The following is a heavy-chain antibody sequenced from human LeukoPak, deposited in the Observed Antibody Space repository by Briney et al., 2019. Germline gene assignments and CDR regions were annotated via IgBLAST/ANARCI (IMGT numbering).Heavy chain of an antibody. CDR1: GFTFSSYG. V-gene: IGHV3-30*18. J-gene: IGHJ4*02. CDR2: ISYDGSNK. D-gene: IGHD3-3*02. CDR3: AKILARRFDY. Sequence: QPGGSLRLSCAASGFTFSSYGMHWVRQAPGKGLEWVAVISYDGSNKYYADSVKGRFTISRDNSKNTLNLQMNSLRAEDTAVYYCAKILARRFDYWGQGTLVTVSS.